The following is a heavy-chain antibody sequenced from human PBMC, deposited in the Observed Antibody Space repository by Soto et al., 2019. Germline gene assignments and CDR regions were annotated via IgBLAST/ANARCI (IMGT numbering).Heavy chain of an antibody. CDR2: IIPIFGTA. Sequence: QVQLVQSGAEVKKPGSSVKVSCKASGGTFSSYAISWVRQAPGQGLEWMGGIIPIFGTANYAQKFQGRVTIPADELTSTAYMELSSLRSEDTALYYCARSHYGGDFYYGMDVWGQGTTVTVS. CDR1: GGTFSSYA. J-gene: IGHJ6*02. CDR3: ARSHYGGDFYYGMDV. D-gene: IGHD4-17*01. V-gene: IGHV1-69*01.